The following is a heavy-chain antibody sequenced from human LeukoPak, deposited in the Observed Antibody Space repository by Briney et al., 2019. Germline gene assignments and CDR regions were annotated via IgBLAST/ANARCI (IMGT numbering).Heavy chain of an antibody. CDR3: AREDYYDSSGYYRFDI. D-gene: IGHD3-22*01. CDR2: IYYSGST. CDR1: GGSISSYY. Sequence: SETLSLTCTVSGGSISSYYWGWIRQPPGKGLKWIGYIYYSGSTNYNPSLKSRVTISVDTSKNQFSLKLSSVTAADTAVYYCAREDYYDSSGYYRFDIWGQGTMVTVSS. V-gene: IGHV4-59*01. J-gene: IGHJ3*02.